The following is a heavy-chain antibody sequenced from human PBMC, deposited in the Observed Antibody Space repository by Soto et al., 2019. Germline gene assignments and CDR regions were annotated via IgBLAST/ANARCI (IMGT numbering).Heavy chain of an antibody. D-gene: IGHD6-13*01. CDR1: GGTFSSYT. Sequence: QVQLVQSGAEVKKPGSSVKVSCKASGGTFSSYTISWVRQAPGQGLEWMGRIIPILGIANYAQKFQGRVTITADKSTSTAYMDLSSLRSEDTAVYYCARQQLVRDLDYWGQGTLVTVSS. CDR2: IIPILGIA. J-gene: IGHJ4*02. V-gene: IGHV1-69*02. CDR3: ARQQLVRDLDY.